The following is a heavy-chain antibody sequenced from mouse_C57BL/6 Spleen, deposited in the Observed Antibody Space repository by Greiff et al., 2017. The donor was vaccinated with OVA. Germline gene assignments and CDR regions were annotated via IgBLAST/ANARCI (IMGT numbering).Heavy chain of an antibody. CDR2: INPNNGGT. Sequence: VQLQQSGPELVKPGASVKMSCKASGYTFTDYNMHWVKQSHGKSLEWIGYINPNNGGTSYNQKFKGKATLTVNKSSSTSYMELRSLTSEDSAVYYCAIYYYGNYYAMDYWGQGTSVTVSS. CDR3: AIYYYGNYYAMDY. V-gene: IGHV1-22*01. D-gene: IGHD1-1*02. J-gene: IGHJ4*01. CDR1: GYTFTDYN.